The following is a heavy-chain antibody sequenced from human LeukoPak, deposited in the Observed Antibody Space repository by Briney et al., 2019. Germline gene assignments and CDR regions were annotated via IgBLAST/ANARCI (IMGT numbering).Heavy chain of an antibody. Sequence: SETLSLTCTVPGGSISSGSYYWSWIRQPAGKGLEWIGRIYTSGSTNYNPSLKSRVTISVDTSKNQFSLKLSSVTAADTAVYYCARALTYYDFWSGFSFDIWGQGTMVTVSS. CDR1: GGSISSGSYY. CDR3: ARALTYYDFWSGFSFDI. V-gene: IGHV4-61*02. CDR2: IYTSGST. J-gene: IGHJ3*02. D-gene: IGHD3-3*01.